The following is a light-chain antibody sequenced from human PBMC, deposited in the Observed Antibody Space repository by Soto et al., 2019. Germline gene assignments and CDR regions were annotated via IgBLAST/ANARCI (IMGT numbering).Light chain of an antibody. CDR1: QSITGSY. J-gene: IGKJ1*01. CDR3: QQYGGSPRT. V-gene: IGKV3-20*01. CDR2: GAS. Sequence: EIELTQSPGTLSLSPGERATLSCRASQSITGSYLAWYQQKPGQAPRLLIYGASSRATGIPDRFSGSESGTDFTLTIARLEPEDFALYYCQQYGGSPRTFGQGTRVE.